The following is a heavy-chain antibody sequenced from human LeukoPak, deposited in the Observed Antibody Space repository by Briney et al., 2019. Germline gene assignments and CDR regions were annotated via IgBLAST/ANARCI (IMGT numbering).Heavy chain of an antibody. CDR1: GFTFSSYA. J-gene: IGHJ4*02. Sequence: GGSLRLSCAASGFTFSSYAMSWVRQAPGKGLEWVSAISGSGGSTYYADSVKGRFTISRDNSKNTLYLQMNSLRAEDTAVYYCAKDPGRGKEYGSGSYPYWGQGTLVTVSS. CDR3: AKDPGRGKEYGSGSYPY. D-gene: IGHD3-10*01. V-gene: IGHV3-23*01. CDR2: ISGSGGST.